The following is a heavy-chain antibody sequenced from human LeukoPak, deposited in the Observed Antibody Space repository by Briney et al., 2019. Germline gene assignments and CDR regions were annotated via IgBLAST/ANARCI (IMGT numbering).Heavy chain of an antibody. Sequence: GGSLRPSFEAPGSPLGSNGRSWFGKPPGKGRGWVANIRQDGSVQNYVDSVKGRFTISRDNPKNSVYLQMSSLRAEDTAVYYCLVTTRSRGFDYWGQGTLVTVSS. J-gene: IGHJ4*02. CDR1: GSPLGSNG. D-gene: IGHD1/OR15-1a*01. V-gene: IGHV3-7*01. CDR3: LVTTRSRGFDY. CDR2: IRQDGSVQ.